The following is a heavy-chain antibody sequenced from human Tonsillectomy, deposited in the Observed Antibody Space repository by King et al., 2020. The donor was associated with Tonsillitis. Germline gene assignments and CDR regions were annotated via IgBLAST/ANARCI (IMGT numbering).Heavy chain of an antibody. V-gene: IGHV4-34*01. CDR2: INHRGST. CDR3: ARLSQTAMVKSYYYYMDV. J-gene: IGHJ6*03. CDR1: GGSFSGYY. D-gene: IGHD5-18*01. Sequence: VQLQQWGAGLLKPSETLSLTCAVYGGSFSGYYWSWIRQPQGKGLEWIGEINHRGSTNYNPSLKSRVTISVDTSTNQFSLKLSSVTAADTAVYYCARLSQTAMVKSYYYYMDVWGKGTTVTVSS.